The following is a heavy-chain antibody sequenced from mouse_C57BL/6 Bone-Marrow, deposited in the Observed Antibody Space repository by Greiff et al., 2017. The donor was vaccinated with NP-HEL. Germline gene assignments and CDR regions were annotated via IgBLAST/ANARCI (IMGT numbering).Heavy chain of an antibody. D-gene: IGHD1-1*01. CDR3: ARFEFITTSRGYFDY. CDR2: IYPRSGNT. CDR1: GYTFTSYG. Sequence: QVQLQQSGAELARPGASVKLSCKASGYTFTSYGISWVKQRTGQGLEWIGEIYPRSGNTYYNEKFKGKATLTADKSSSTAYMELRSLTSEDSAVYFCARFEFITTSRGYFDYWGQGTTLTVSS. V-gene: IGHV1-81*01. J-gene: IGHJ2*01.